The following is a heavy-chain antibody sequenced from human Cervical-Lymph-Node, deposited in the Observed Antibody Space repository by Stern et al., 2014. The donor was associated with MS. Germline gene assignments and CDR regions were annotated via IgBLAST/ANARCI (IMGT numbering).Heavy chain of an antibody. CDR2: IHNSGTT. D-gene: IGHD5-24*01. Sequence: MQLVESGPGLVKPSQTLSLTCAVTGGSISSAEYYWSWIRQSPGKGLEWIGYIHNSGTTYYNPSLKSGVTISVDTSKNQFSLKLRSVTAADTAVYYCSRDADGYSLVFGYWGRGTLVTVSS. V-gene: IGHV4-30-4*01. CDR3: SRDADGYSLVFGY. J-gene: IGHJ4*02. CDR1: GGSISSAEYY.